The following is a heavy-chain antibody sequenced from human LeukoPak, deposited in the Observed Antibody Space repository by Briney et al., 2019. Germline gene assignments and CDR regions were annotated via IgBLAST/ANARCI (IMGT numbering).Heavy chain of an antibody. J-gene: IGHJ4*02. Sequence: GGSLRLSCAASGFPVRSNYMSWVRQAPGKGLEWVSVIYSGGSTYYADSVKGRFTISRDNSKNTLYLQMNSLRAEDTAVYYCAKDTSVRSSGWYGFDYWGQGTLVTVSS. CDR1: GFPVRSNY. CDR2: IYSGGST. D-gene: IGHD6-19*01. V-gene: IGHV3-66*01. CDR3: AKDTSVRSSGWYGFDY.